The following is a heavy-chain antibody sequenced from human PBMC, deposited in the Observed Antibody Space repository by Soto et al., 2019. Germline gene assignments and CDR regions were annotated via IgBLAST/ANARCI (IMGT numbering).Heavy chain of an antibody. CDR2: IYYSGST. J-gene: IGHJ4*02. Sequence: SETLSLTCTVSGGSISSSSYYWGWIRQPPGKGLEWIGSIYYSGSTYYNPSLKSRVTISVDTSKNQFSLKLSSVTAADTAVYYCARQSVGATNDYWGQGTLVTISS. CDR1: GGSISSSSYY. V-gene: IGHV4-39*01. D-gene: IGHD1-26*01. CDR3: ARQSVGATNDY.